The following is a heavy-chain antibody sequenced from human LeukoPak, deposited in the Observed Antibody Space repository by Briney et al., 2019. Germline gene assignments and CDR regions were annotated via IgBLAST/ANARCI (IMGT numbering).Heavy chain of an antibody. D-gene: IGHD6-13*01. CDR1: GFTFDDYT. V-gene: IGHV3-43*01. CDR2: ISWDGGRK. J-gene: IGHJ4*02. CDR3: AKDVGAAADPYHFDY. Sequence: GGSLRLSCAASGFTFDDYTMHWVRQAPGKGLEWVSLISWDGGRKHYADSVKGRFTISRVNSKNSLYLQMNSLRSEDTALYYCAKDVGAAADPYHFDYWGQGTLVTVSS.